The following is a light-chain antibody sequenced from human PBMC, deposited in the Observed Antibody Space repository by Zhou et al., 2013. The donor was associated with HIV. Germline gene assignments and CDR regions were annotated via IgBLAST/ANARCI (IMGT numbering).Light chain of an antibody. J-gene: IGKJ4*01. CDR3: QQYHSFDIT. CDR2: KAS. V-gene: IGKV1-5*03. CDR1: QSIGRW. Sequence: DILVTQSPLTLSSNVGDRVVITCRASQSIGRWLAWYQKKPGKAPKLLIYKASNLQSGVPSRFSGRGAETEFNLTIDGLQEDDFATYFCQQYHSFDITFGGGTKVEIK.